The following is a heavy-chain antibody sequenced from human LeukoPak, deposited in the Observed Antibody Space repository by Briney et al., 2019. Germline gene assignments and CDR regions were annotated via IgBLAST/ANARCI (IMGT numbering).Heavy chain of an antibody. CDR3: ARVVYCSGGSCQIFAFDI. Sequence: GSLRLSCAASGFTFSDYYMSWIRQAPGKGLEWISYISSSGSTIFYADSVKGRFTISRDNAKNSLYLQMNSLRAEDTAVYYCARVVYCSGGSCQIFAFDIWGQGTMVTVSS. D-gene: IGHD2-15*01. CDR1: GFTFSDYY. J-gene: IGHJ3*02. V-gene: IGHV3-11*01. CDR2: ISSSGSTI.